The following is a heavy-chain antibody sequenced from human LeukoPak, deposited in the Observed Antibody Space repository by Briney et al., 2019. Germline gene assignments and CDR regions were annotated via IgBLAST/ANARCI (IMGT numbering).Heavy chain of an antibody. CDR3: ARGRERLIVVAGNLYYFGMDV. CDR1: GYTFADYY. D-gene: IGHD6-19*01. J-gene: IGHJ6*02. V-gene: IGHV1-2*02. CDR2: INPNSGDT. Sequence: WASVKVSCKASGYTFADYYLHWVRRVPGQGLEWMGWINPNSGDTNYAQKFQGRVSVTRDTSINTAYLELRRLTSDDTALYYCARGRERLIVVAGNLYYFGMDVWGQGTTVTVSS.